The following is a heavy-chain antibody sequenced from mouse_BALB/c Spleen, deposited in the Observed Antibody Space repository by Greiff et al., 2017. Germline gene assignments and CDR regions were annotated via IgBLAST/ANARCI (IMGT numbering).Heavy chain of an antibody. CDR3: ARGDSHAMDY. V-gene: IGHV1S29*02. CDR1: GYTFTDYN. J-gene: IGHJ4*01. CDR2: IYPYNGGT. Sequence: VQLKESGPELVKPGASVKISCKASGYTFTDYNMHWVKQSHGKSLEWIGYIYPYNGGTGYNQKFKSKATLTVDNSSSTAYMELRSLTSEDSAVYYCARGDSHAMDYWGQGTSVTVSS.